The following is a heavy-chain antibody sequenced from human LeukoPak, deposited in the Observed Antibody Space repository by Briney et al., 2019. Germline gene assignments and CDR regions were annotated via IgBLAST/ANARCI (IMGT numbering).Heavy chain of an antibody. CDR2: ISWNSDSI. D-gene: IGHD6-19*01. V-gene: IGHV3-9*01. CDR1: GFTFDDYA. Sequence: PGGSLRLSCAASGFTFDDYAMHWVRQAPGKGLEWVSGISWNSDSIGYADSVKGRFTISRDNAKNSLYPQMNSLRAEDTALYYCAKGQWSSGWFHLDYWGQGTLVTVSS. CDR3: AKGQWSSGWFHLDY. J-gene: IGHJ4*02.